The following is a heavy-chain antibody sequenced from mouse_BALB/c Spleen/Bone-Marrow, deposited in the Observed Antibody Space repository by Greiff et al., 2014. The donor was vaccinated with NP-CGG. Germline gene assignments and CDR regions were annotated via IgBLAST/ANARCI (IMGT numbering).Heavy chain of an antibody. V-gene: IGHV2-2*02. J-gene: IGHJ3*01. CDR3: ARKPFNWPGPWFAY. D-gene: IGHD4-1*02. CDR2: IWTGGGT. CDR1: GFSLTTYG. Sequence: VKLMESGPGLVQPSQSLSITCTVSGFSLTTYGVHWVRQSPGKGLEWLGVIWTGGGTDYNAAFISRLSISKDNSKSQVFFKMTSLQVNDTAIYYCARKPFNWPGPWFAYWGQGTLVTVSA.